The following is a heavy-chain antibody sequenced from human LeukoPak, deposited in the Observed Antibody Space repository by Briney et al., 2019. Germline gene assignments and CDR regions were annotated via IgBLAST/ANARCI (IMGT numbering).Heavy chain of an antibody. CDR2: ISAYNGNT. Sequence: ASVKVSCTASGYTFTSYGISWVRQAPGQGLEWMGWISAYNGNTNYAQKLQGRVTMTTDTSTSTAYMELRSLRSDDTAVYYCASGPYYYDSSGYADYWGQGTLVTVSS. CDR3: ASGPYYYDSSGYADY. V-gene: IGHV1-18*01. J-gene: IGHJ4*02. CDR1: GYTFTSYG. D-gene: IGHD3-22*01.